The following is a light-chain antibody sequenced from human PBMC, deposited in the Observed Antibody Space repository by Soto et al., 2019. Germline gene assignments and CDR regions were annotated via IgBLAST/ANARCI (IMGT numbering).Light chain of an antibody. Sequence: EVVLTQSPATLSLSPGERATLSCRASQSVSRYLAWYQQKPGQAPRLLIYDASNRATGIPARFGGSGSGTEFTLTISSLEPEDFAVYYCQQRQYWPPITFGQGTRVEIK. CDR2: DAS. V-gene: IGKV3-11*01. CDR1: QSVSRY. CDR3: QQRQYWPPIT. J-gene: IGKJ5*01.